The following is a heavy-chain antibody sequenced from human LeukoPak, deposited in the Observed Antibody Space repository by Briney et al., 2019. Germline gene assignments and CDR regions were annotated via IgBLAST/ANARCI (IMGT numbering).Heavy chain of an antibody. CDR1: GFTFDDYA. Sequence: GGSLRLSCAASGFTFDDYAMHWVRQAPGKGLEWVSGISWNSGSIGYADSVKGRFTTSRDNAKNSLYLQMNSLRAEDTALYYCAKCSSSWLNVFDYWGQGTLVTVSS. J-gene: IGHJ4*02. V-gene: IGHV3-9*01. CDR2: ISWNSGSI. CDR3: AKCSSSWLNVFDY. D-gene: IGHD6-13*01.